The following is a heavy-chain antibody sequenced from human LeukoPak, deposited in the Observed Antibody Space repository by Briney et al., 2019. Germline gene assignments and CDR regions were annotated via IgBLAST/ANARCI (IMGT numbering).Heavy chain of an antibody. CDR2: VSGSGGST. D-gene: IGHD6-13*01. Sequence: RGSLRLSCAASGFTFSSYAMSWVRQAPGKGLEWVSAVSGSGGSTYYAASVKGRFTISRDNSKNTLYLQMNSLRAEDTAVYYCAKDFIAAAPTFLFDYWGQGTLVTLSS. CDR3: AKDFIAAAPTFLFDY. V-gene: IGHV3-23*01. CDR1: GFTFSSYA. J-gene: IGHJ4*02.